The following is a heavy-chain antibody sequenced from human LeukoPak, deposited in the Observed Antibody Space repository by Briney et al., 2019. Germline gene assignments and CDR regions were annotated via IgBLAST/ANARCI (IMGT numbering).Heavy chain of an antibody. J-gene: IGHJ4*02. D-gene: IGHD4-17*01. Sequence: GGSLRLSCAASGFTFSNYSMNWVRQAPGKGLEWVSYISSSGSTIYYADSVKGRFTISRDNAKNSLYLQMNSLRAEDTAVYYCARGSTVKGNDYWGQGTLVTVSS. CDR1: GFTFSNYS. V-gene: IGHV3-48*04. CDR3: ARGSTVKGNDY. CDR2: ISSSGSTI.